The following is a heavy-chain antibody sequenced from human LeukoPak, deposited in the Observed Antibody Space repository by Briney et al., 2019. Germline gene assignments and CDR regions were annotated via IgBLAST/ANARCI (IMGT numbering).Heavy chain of an antibody. Sequence: GGSLRLSCAASGFTFDDYAMHWVRQTPGKGLEWVSGISWTSGTIGYADSVKGRFTISRDNAKNCLYLHMSSLRAEDTAVYYCARLAGAGSSGFDYWGQGTLVTVSS. CDR1: GFTFDDYA. V-gene: IGHV3-9*01. D-gene: IGHD1-26*01. CDR3: ARLAGAGSSGFDY. CDR2: ISWTSGTI. J-gene: IGHJ4*02.